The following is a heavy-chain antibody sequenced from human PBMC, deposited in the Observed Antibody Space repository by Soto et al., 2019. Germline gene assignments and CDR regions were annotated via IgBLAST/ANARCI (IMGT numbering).Heavy chain of an antibody. D-gene: IGHD3-22*01. CDR2: IIPIFGTA. Sequence: SVKVSCKASGGTFSSYAISWVRQAPGQGLEWMGGIIPIFGTANYAQKFQGRVTITADESTSTAYMELSSLRSEDTAVYYCATTRSGYPLKGMDVWGQGTTVTVSS. J-gene: IGHJ6*02. CDR3: ATTRSGYPLKGMDV. V-gene: IGHV1-69*13. CDR1: GGTFSSYA.